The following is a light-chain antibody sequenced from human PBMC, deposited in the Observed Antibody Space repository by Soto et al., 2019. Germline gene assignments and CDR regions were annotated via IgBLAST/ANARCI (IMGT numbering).Light chain of an antibody. V-gene: IGKV3-20*01. CDR1: QIVGGDT. Sequence: EIVLTQSPGTLSLSPGERATLSCRASQIVGGDTLAWFQQRPGQAPRLVIYGASNRAADIPDRFSGSGSGTDFTLTVSRLEPEDFAVYYCQQYHWAPDTFGQGTRLEMK. CDR2: GAS. CDR3: QQYHWAPDT. J-gene: IGKJ5*01.